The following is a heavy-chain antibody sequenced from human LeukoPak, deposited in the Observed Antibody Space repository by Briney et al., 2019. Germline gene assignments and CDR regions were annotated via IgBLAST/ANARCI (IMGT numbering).Heavy chain of an antibody. CDR3: ARRRCTYDVCYTGGAFDI. V-gene: IGHV5-51*01. J-gene: IGHJ3*02. D-gene: IGHD2-8*01. CDR1: GYSFTSYW. CDR2: IYPGDSDT. Sequence: GESLKISCKGSGYSFTSYWIGWVRQMPGKVLEWMGIIYPGDSDTRYSPSLQGHITISADKSINAAYLQWSSLKASDTAMYYCARRRCTYDVCYTGGAFDIWGQGTVVTVSS.